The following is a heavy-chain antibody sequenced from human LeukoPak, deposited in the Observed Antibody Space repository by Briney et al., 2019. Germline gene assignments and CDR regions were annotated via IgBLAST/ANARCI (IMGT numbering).Heavy chain of an antibody. CDR3: AREAVTYGSGADPLDY. D-gene: IGHD3-10*01. J-gene: IGHJ4*02. Sequence: GGSLRLSCTVSGFTVSSNSMSWVRQAPGKGLEWVSAISGSDAGTYYADSVKGRFTISRDNSKNTLYLQMNSLRGEDTAVYYCAREAVTYGSGADPLDYWGQGTLVTVSS. CDR2: ISGSDAGT. CDR1: GFTVSSNS. V-gene: IGHV3-23*01.